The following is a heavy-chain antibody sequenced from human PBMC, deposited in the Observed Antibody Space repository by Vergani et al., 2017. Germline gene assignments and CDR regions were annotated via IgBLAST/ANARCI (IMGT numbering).Heavy chain of an antibody. J-gene: IGHJ4*02. CDR2: INAGNGNT. CDR3: ARDRGGLYYFDY. Sequence: QVQLVQSGAEVKKPGASVKVSCKASGYTFTSYAMHWVRQAPGQRLEWMGWINAGNGNTKYSQKFQGRVTITRDTSVSTAYMELSSLRSEDTAVYYCARDRGGLYYFDYWGQGTLVTVSS. CDR1: GYTFTSYA. V-gene: IGHV1-3*01. D-gene: IGHD3-10*01.